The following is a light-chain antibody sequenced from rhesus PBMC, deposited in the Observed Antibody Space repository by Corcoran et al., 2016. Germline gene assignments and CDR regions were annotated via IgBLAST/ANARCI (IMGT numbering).Light chain of an antibody. V-gene: IGKV1-22*01. CDR3: QQYSSRPYS. Sequence: DIQMTQSPSSLSASVGDTVTITCRASQGISSWLAWYQQKPGKAPKTLIYKAASFQSGVPSRFSGSGAGTDFTLTISILQSEDFATYYCQQYSSRPYSFGQGTKVEIK. CDR2: KAA. CDR1: QGISSW. J-gene: IGKJ2*01.